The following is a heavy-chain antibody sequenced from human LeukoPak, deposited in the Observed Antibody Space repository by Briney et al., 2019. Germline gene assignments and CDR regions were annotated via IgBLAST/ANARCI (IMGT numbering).Heavy chain of an antibody. D-gene: IGHD5-18*01. CDR2: ISGYNGNT. V-gene: IGHV1-18*03. Sequence: ASVKVSCKASGYTFTTYNINWVRQAPGQGLEWMGWISGYNGNTNYAQKLQGRVTMTTDTSTSTAYMELRSLRSEDMAVYYCARGSSYGPLGYFDYWGQGTLVTVSS. CDR1: GYTFTTYN. CDR3: ARGSSYGPLGYFDY. J-gene: IGHJ4*02.